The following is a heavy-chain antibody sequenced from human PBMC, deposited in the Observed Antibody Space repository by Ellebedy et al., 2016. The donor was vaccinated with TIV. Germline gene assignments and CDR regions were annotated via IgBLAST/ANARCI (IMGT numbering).Heavy chain of an antibody. CDR3: ARGTEITSFVVDY. CDR2: IRHDGGER. D-gene: IGHD2/OR15-2a*01. Sequence: GESLKISCAASGFTFSGYWMSWVRQAPGKGLEWVANIRHDGGERYYVDSVKGRFTTSRDNAKNSLYLQMSSLRAEDTAVYYCARGTEITSFVVDYWGQGTLVTVSS. V-gene: IGHV3-7*01. J-gene: IGHJ4*02. CDR1: GFTFSGYW.